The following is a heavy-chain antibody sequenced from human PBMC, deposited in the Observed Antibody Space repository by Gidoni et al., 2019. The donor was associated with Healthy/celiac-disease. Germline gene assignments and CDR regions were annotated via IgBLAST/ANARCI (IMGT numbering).Heavy chain of an antibody. Sequence: QVQLVVSGGGVVQPGRSLRLSCAALGFTFRSYGMHGVRQAPGKGLEWVAVRWYDGSNKYYADSVKGRFTISRDNSKNTLYLQMNSLRAEDTAVYYCARAGVIVVVPAAKTPHFDYWGQGTLVTVSS. CDR2: RWYDGSNK. J-gene: IGHJ4*02. V-gene: IGHV3-33*01. CDR1: GFTFRSYG. D-gene: IGHD2-2*01. CDR3: ARAGVIVVVPAAKTPHFDY.